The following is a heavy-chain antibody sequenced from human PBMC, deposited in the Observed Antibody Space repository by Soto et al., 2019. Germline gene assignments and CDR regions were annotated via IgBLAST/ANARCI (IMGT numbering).Heavy chain of an antibody. J-gene: IGHJ5*02. CDR3: AGIITGTTFYGVFDP. Sequence: KPSETLSLTCTVSGGSISSSSYYWGWIRQPPGKGLEWIGSIYYSGSTYYNPSLKSRVTISVDTSKNQFSLKLSSVTAADTAVYYCAGIITGTTFYGVFDPWGQGTLVTVSS. CDR2: IYYSGST. D-gene: IGHD1-7*01. CDR1: GGSISSSSYY. V-gene: IGHV4-39*01.